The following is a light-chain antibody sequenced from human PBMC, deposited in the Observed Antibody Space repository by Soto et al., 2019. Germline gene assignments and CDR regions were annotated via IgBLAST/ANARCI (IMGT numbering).Light chain of an antibody. CDR1: LSVSVY. V-gene: IGKV3-11*01. J-gene: IGKJ5*01. CDR2: DAS. CDR3: HQRQYWPPIT. Sequence: VVLTQSPATLSLSPGARATLSCRTSLSVSVYLDWYQQKPGQAPRLLISDASNRATGIPARFSGRGSGTDFTLTISSLEPEDFAVYYCHQRQYWPPITFGQGTRLEIK.